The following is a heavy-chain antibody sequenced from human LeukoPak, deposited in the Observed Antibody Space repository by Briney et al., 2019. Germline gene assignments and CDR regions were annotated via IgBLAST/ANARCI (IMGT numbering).Heavy chain of an antibody. D-gene: IGHD5-18*01. CDR1: GFTFSSYA. Sequence: QSGGSLRLSCAASGFTFSSYAMHWVRQAPGKGLEYVSAISSNGGSTYYANSVKGRFTISRDNSKNTLYLQMNSLRAEDTAVYYCARADWDTAMIDYWGQGTLVTVSS. J-gene: IGHJ4*02. V-gene: IGHV3-64*01. CDR2: ISSNGGST. CDR3: ARADWDTAMIDY.